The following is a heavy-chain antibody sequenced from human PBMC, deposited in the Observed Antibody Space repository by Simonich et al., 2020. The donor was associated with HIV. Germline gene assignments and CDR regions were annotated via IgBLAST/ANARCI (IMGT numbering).Heavy chain of an antibody. V-gene: IGHV4-34*01. CDR1: GGSFSGYY. Sequence: QVQLQQWGAGLLKPSETLSLTCAVYGGSFSGYYCSWIRKPPGKGLEWIAKFNNSGSNYTNPSLKRRVTISVDTSKSQFSLKVSSVTAADTAVYYCARNGIAARPDTSEVDYWGQGTLVTVSS. CDR2: FNNSGSN. CDR3: ARNGIAARPDTSEVDY. D-gene: IGHD6-6*01. J-gene: IGHJ4*02.